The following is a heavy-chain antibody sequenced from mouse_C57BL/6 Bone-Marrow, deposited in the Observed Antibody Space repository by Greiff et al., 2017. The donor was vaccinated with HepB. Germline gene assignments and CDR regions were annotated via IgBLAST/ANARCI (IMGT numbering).Heavy chain of an antibody. CDR3: TTICGSYYAMDY. Sequence: EVQLQESGAELVRPGASVKLSCTASGFNIKDDYMHWVKQRPEQGLEWIGWIDPENGDTEYASKFQGKATITADTSSNTAYLQLSSLTSEDTAVYYCTTICGSYYAMDYWGQGTSVTVSS. J-gene: IGHJ4*01. V-gene: IGHV14-4*01. D-gene: IGHD1-1*02. CDR1: GFNIKDDY. CDR2: IDPENGDT.